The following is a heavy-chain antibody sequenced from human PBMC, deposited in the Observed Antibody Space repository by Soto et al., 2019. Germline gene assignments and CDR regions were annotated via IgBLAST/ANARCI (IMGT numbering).Heavy chain of an antibody. D-gene: IGHD3-22*01. CDR3: VRDVRPSSSGYERDGMDV. CDR1: GDTFSSYA. Sequence: SVKVSCKASGDTFSSYAVSWVRQAPGQRLEWVGGIIPLSGTANHAQRFKGRVTITADESTSTVHMELSSLRSDDTAVYYCVRDVRPSSSGYERDGMDVWGQGTTVTVSS. J-gene: IGHJ6*02. V-gene: IGHV1-69*13. CDR2: IIPLSGTA.